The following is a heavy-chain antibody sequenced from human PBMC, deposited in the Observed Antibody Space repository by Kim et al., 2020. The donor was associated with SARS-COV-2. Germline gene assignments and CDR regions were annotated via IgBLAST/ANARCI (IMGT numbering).Heavy chain of an antibody. J-gene: IGHJ4*02. CDR1: GFTFSIYE. CDR2: ITSSGSTI. V-gene: IGHV3-48*03. D-gene: IGHD4-17*01. Sequence: GGSLRLSCAPSGFTFSIYEMSWVRQAPGKGLVWLSYITSSGSTISYAASVKGRFTISRDNAKNSLYLHMYSLSAEDTAAYYCARADYGGDFSEDYWGQGT. CDR3: ARADYGGDFSEDY.